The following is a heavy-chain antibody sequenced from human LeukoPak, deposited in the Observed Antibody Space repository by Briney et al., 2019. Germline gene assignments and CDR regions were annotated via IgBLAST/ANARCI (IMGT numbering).Heavy chain of an antibody. CDR2: IYTSGST. J-gene: IGHJ6*03. CDR1: GGSISSYY. Sequence: SETLSLTCTVSGGSISSYYWSWIRQPAGKGLEWIGRIYTSGSTNYNPSLKSRVTMSVDTSKNQFSLKLSSVTAADTAVYYCARDRFDDSNGYYYHSYYYMNVWGKGTTVTVSS. V-gene: IGHV4-4*07. D-gene: IGHD3-22*01. CDR3: ARDRFDDSNGYYYHSYYYMNV.